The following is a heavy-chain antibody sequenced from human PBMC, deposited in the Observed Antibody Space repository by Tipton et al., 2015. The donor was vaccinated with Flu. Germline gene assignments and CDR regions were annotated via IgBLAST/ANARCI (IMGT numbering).Heavy chain of an antibody. J-gene: IGHJ4*02. Sequence: TLSLTCSVSGESMGINYYWGWIRQPPGEGLEWIGNIHRSGSTYYNPSLKSRVTISVDTSKNQFSLKLTSVTAADTAVYYCARDPSLGMPDYFDSWGQGILVTASP. D-gene: IGHD2-2*01. CDR3: ARDPSLGMPDYFDS. V-gene: IGHV4-38-2*02. CDR1: GESMGINYY. CDR2: IHRSGST.